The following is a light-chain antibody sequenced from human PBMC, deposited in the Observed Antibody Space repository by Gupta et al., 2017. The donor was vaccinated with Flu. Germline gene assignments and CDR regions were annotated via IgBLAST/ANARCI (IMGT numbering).Light chain of an antibody. CDR1: QSISSW. J-gene: IGKJ3*01. CDR2: KAS. V-gene: IGKV1-5*03. Sequence: PSTLSASVGDRVTITCRGSQSISSWLAWYQQKPGKAPNLLIYKASSLESGVPSRFSGSESGTXFTLTIXSLQPDDFAAYYCQQYYTYPFTFGXGTKVDIK. CDR3: QQYYTYPFT.